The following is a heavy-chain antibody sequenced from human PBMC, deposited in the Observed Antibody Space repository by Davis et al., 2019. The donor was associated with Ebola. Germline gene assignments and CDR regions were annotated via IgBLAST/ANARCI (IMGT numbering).Heavy chain of an antibody. CDR1: GFTFSIYA. D-gene: IGHD2-2*01. CDR3: ARGLGVVEGGRFAP. J-gene: IGHJ5*02. Sequence: GESLKISCAASGFTFSIYAMDWVRQAPGKGLEWVAVISYDGSNTYYADSVKGRFTISKDNSKNTLYLQMNSLRAEDTAVYYCARGLGVVEGGRFAPWGQGTLVTVSS. V-gene: IGHV3-30-3*01. CDR2: ISYDGSNT.